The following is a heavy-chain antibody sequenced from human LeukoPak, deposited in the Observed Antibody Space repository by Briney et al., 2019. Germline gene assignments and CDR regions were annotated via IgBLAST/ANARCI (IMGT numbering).Heavy chain of an antibody. CDR1: GFTFSSYE. D-gene: IGHD3-10*01. CDR3: ARGEWFGELYY. J-gene: IGHJ4*02. CDR2: ISSSGSTI. V-gene: IGHV3-48*03. Sequence: AGGSLRLSCAASGFTFSSYEMNWVRQAPGKGLEWVSYISSSGSTIYYADSVKGRSTISRDNAKNSLYLQMNSLRAEDTAVYYCARGEWFGELYYWGQGTLVTVSS.